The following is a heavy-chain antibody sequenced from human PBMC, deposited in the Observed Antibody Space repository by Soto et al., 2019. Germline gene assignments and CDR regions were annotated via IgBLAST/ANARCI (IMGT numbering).Heavy chain of an antibody. J-gene: IGHJ4*02. Sequence: ASVKVSCKASGYTFTSYAMHWVRQAPGQRLEWMGWINAGNGNTKYSQKFQGRVTITRDTSASTAYMELSSLRSEDTAVYYCARTVLRYFDWLFEFDYWGQGTLVTVSS. CDR1: GYTFTSYA. V-gene: IGHV1-3*01. CDR3: ARTVLRYFDWLFEFDY. CDR2: INAGNGNT. D-gene: IGHD3-9*01.